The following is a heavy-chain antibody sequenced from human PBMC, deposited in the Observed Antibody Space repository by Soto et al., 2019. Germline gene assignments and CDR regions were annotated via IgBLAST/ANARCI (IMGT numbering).Heavy chain of an antibody. D-gene: IGHD6-13*01. CDR2: IIPIFGTA. CDR3: ARGILLRQQLVPSYFDY. Sequence: SVKVSCKASGGTFSSYAISWVRQAPGQVLEWMGGIIPIFGTANYAQKFQGRVTITADESTSTAYMELSSLRSEDTAVYYCARGILLRQQLVPSYFDYWGQGTLVTVSS. V-gene: IGHV1-69*13. J-gene: IGHJ4*02. CDR1: GGTFSSYA.